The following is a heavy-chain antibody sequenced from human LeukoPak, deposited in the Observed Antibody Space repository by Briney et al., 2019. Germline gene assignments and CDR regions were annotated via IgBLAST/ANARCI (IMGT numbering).Heavy chain of an antibody. Sequence: SETLSLTCTVSGGSISSHGYYWGWIRQPPGKGLEWIGTIYYSGSTYYNPSLKSRVTISVDTSKNEFSLKLSSVTAADTAEYYGARDIKCSGGSCALNWFDPWGEGTLVTVSS. CDR2: IYYSGST. V-gene: IGHV4-39*07. CDR3: ARDIKCSGGSCALNWFDP. CDR1: GGSISSHGYY. J-gene: IGHJ5*02. D-gene: IGHD2-15*01.